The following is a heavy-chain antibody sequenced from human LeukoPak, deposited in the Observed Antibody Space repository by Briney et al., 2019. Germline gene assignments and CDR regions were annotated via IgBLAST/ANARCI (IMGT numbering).Heavy chain of an antibody. V-gene: IGHV1-18*01. J-gene: IGHJ5*02. CDR3: AFKLELPPSEVWFDP. CDR1: GYTFTTYG. Sequence: ASVKVSCKASGYTFTTYGISWVRQAPGQGLEWVGWISAYNGNTIYAQKLQGRVTMTTDTSTSTVYMELRSLRSDDTAVYYCAFKLELPPSEVWFDPWGQGTLVTVSS. CDR2: ISAYNGNT. D-gene: IGHD1-7*01.